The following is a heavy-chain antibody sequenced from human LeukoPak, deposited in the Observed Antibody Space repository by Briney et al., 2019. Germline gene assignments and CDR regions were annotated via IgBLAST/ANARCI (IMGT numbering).Heavy chain of an antibody. J-gene: IGHJ4*02. V-gene: IGHV3-30*04. D-gene: IGHD2-2*01. CDR2: ISYDGSDK. CDR3: XRXXXXYQLPMGIFDY. Sequence: PGRSLRLSCAASGFTFSTYTMHWVRQAPGKGLEWVAVISYDGSDKYYADSVKGRFTISRDNSKNTLYLQMNSLRAEDTALYYXXRXXXXYQLPMGIFDYWGQGTLVTVSS. CDR1: GFTFSTYT.